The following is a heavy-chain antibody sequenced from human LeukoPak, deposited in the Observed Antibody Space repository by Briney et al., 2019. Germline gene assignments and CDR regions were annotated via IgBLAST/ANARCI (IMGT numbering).Heavy chain of an antibody. Sequence: GASVKVSCKASGYTFTSYAMHWVRQAPGQRLEWMGWINAGNGNTKYSQEFQGRVTITRDTSASTAYMELRSLRSDDTAVYYCARARPHDYGDEWGQGTLVTVSS. J-gene: IGHJ4*02. CDR3: ARARPHDYGDE. V-gene: IGHV1-3*01. D-gene: IGHD5-12*01. CDR1: GYTFTSYA. CDR2: INAGNGNT.